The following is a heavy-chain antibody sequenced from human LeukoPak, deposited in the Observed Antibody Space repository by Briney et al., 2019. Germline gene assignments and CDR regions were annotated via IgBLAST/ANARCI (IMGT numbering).Heavy chain of an antibody. V-gene: IGHV4-59*01. CDR3: ARAVEYYYDSSGYYSYYFDY. D-gene: IGHD3-22*01. J-gene: IGHJ4*02. CDR2: IYYSGST. CDR1: GGSISSYY. Sequence: PSETLSLTYTVSGGSISSYYWSWIRQPPGKGLEWVGYIYYSGSTNYNPSLKSRVTISVDTSKNQFSLKLYSVTAADTAVYYCARAVEYYYDSSGYYSYYFDYWGQGTLVTVSS.